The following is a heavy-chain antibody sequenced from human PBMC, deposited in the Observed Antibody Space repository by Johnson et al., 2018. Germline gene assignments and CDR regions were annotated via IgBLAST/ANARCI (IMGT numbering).Heavy chain of an antibody. D-gene: IGHD2-15*01. J-gene: IGHJ3*02. CDR3: ARDTGAGFCRGGSCYSAFDI. CDR1: GLSVGRNY. CDR2: IYSGDNA. V-gene: IGHV3-53*01. Sequence: VQLVQSGGGLIQPGGSLRLSCAASGLSVGRNYMSWVRQSPGEGLEWVSIIYSGDNAYYADSVKGRFTISRDTSKNTLNLQMSSLRVEDTAMYYCARDTGAGFCRGGSCYSAFDIWGQGTMVTVSS.